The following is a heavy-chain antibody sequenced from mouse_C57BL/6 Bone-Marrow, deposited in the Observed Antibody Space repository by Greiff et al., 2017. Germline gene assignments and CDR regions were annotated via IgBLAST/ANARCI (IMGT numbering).Heavy chain of an antibody. Sequence: EVQGVESGGGLVQPGESLKLSCESNEYEFPSHDMSWVRKTPEKRLELVAAINSDGGSTYYPDTMERRFIISRDNTKNTLYLQMSSLRSEDTALYYCARQLGLRDWYFDVWGTGTTVTVSS. D-gene: IGHD3-1*01. J-gene: IGHJ1*03. V-gene: IGHV5-2*01. CDR1: EYEFPSHD. CDR2: INSDGGST. CDR3: ARQLGLRDWYFDV.